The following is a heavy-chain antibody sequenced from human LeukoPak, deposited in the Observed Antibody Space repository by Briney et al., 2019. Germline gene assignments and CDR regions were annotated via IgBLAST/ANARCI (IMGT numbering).Heavy chain of an antibody. Sequence: GRSLRLSCVASGFTFNRYAIHWVRQAPGKGLEWVAVISYDGSNKNHAGSVKGRFTISRDNSKNTLYLQMNSLRAEDTAVYYCAKDSRWGFDFDYWGQGTLVTVSS. CDR1: GFTFNRYA. D-gene: IGHD3-16*01. CDR3: AKDSRWGFDFDY. J-gene: IGHJ4*02. CDR2: ISYDGSNK. V-gene: IGHV3-30*04.